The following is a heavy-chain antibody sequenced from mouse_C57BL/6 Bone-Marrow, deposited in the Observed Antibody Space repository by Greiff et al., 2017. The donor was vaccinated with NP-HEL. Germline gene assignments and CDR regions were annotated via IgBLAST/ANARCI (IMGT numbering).Heavy chain of an antibody. CDR3: ARGGRYYGNYVGFAY. CDR2: ISDGGSYT. V-gene: IGHV5-4*03. Sequence: EVKLVESGGGLVKPGGSLKLSCAASGFTFSSYAMSWVRQTPEKRLEWVATISDGGSYTYYPDNVKGRFTISRDNAKNNLYLQMSHLKSEDTAMYYCARGGRYYGNYVGFAYWGQGTLVTVSA. CDR1: GFTFSSYA. D-gene: IGHD2-1*01. J-gene: IGHJ3*01.